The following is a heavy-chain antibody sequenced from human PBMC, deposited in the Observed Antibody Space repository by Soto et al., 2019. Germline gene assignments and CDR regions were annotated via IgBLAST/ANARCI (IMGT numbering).Heavy chain of an antibody. CDR3: ARVEAARQLDQ. D-gene: IGHD6-6*01. CDR2: IWFDGSKT. CDR1: GFTFSSFG. J-gene: IGHJ4*02. Sequence: QVQLVEYGGGVVQPGRSLRLSCVASGFTFSSFGMHWVRQAPGKGLEWAALIWFDGSKTYYADSVKGRFTISRDNSKSTVFLQMDSLRAEHTAVYYCARVEAARQLDQWGKGTLVTVSS. V-gene: IGHV3-33*01.